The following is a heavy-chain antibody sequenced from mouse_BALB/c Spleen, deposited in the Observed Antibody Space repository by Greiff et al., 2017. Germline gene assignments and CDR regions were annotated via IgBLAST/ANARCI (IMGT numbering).Heavy chain of an antibody. J-gene: IGHJ4*01. CDR1: GYAFTNYL. CDR3: ASSLRRLRDYAMDY. CDR2: INPGSGGT. D-gene: IGHD1-2*01. Sequence: QVQLQQSGAELVRPGTSVKVSCKASGYAFTNYLIEWVKQRPGQGLEWIGVINPGSGGTNYNEKFKGKATLTADKSSSTAYMQLSSLTSEDSAVYFCASSLRRLRDYAMDYWGQGTSVTLSS. V-gene: IGHV1-54*01.